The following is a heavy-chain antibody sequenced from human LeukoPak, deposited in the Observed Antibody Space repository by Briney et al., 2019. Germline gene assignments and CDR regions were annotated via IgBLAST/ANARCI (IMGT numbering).Heavy chain of an antibody. CDR3: VRDTPGGSYGDYDY. Sequence: SETLSLTCTISGGSVSSSNWWGWIRQPPGKVLEWIGEIYHNGNTGYNPSLKSRVTISVDKSKNQFSLSLTSVTAADTAVYYCVRDTPGGSYGDYDYWGQGTLVTVSS. D-gene: IGHD4-17*01. V-gene: IGHV4-4*02. CDR2: IYHNGNT. J-gene: IGHJ4*02. CDR1: GGSVSSSNW.